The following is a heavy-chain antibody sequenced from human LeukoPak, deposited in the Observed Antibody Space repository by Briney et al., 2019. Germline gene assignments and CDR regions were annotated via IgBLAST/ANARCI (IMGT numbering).Heavy chain of an antibody. Sequence: GGSLRLSCAASGFTFTTYGMHWVRQAPGKGLEWVSFIRYDGSNKYYIDSVKGRFNTSRDNYKNTLYLQINSMRVEDTAVYYCARNWTNYFDYWGQGTLVTVSA. CDR1: GFTFTTYG. CDR2: IRYDGSNK. V-gene: IGHV3-30*02. CDR3: ARNWTNYFDY. D-gene: IGHD1-1*01. J-gene: IGHJ4*02.